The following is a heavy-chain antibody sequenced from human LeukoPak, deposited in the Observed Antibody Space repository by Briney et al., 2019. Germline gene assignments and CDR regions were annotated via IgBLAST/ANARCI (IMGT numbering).Heavy chain of an antibody. D-gene: IGHD6-19*01. CDR1: VFTYRRYS. Sequence: GGSLRLPRAAWVFTYRRYSRNWVRQARGKGLEWVLSIRSRWTYIYYADSVKGRYTNSRDNAEHSLYVQMNSLRVEDTAMYYCAKQVSGQWLTPDSGWGQGTMVTVSS. CDR3: AKQVSGQWLTPDSG. V-gene: IGHV3-21*01. J-gene: IGHJ4*02. CDR2: IRSRWTYI.